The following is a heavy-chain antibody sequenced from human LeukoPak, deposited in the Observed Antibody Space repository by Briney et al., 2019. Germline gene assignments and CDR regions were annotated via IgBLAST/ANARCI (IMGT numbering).Heavy chain of an antibody. CDR3: ARLDSGSFNYYYYGMDV. CDR2: VIPIFGTH. J-gene: IGHJ6*04. CDR1: GGTLSSYV. V-gene: IGHV1-69*06. Sequence: GASVTVSCKASGGTLSSYVISGVRQAPGQGLEWMGGVIPIFGTHNYAQKFQGRVTITADKSTSTAYMELSSLRSEDTAVYYCARLDSGSFNYYYYGMDVWGKGTTVTVSS. D-gene: IGHD3-10*01.